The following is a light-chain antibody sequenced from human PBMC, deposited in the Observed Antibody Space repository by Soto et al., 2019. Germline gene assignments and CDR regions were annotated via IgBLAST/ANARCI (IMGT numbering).Light chain of an antibody. CDR2: DAS. V-gene: IGKV1-5*01. Sequence: DIQMTQSPSTLSASVGDRVSITCRASQSISSWLAWYQQKPGKAPKLLIYDASNLEGGVPSRFSGSGSATEFTLTISSLQPDDFATYYCQQYNSYSWTFGQGTKVEIK. CDR1: QSISSW. J-gene: IGKJ1*01. CDR3: QQYNSYSWT.